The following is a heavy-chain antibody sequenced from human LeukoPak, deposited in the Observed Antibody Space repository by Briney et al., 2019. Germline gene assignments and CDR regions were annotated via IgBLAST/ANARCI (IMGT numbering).Heavy chain of an antibody. CDR2: ISNNSSYI. J-gene: IGHJ4*02. D-gene: IGHD6-19*01. CDR3: ARVLYISGWL. CDR1: GFTLSSYR. Sequence: TGGSLRLSCAASGFTLSSYRMNWVPQAPGKGLEWVSSISNNSSYIYYADSVKGRFTISRDNAKNSLYLQMNSLRAEDTAVYYCARVLYISGWLWGQGTLVTVSS. V-gene: IGHV3-21*01.